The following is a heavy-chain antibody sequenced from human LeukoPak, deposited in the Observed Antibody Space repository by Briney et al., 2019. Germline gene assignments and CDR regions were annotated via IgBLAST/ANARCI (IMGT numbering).Heavy chain of an antibody. CDR2: INPNSGGT. CDR1: GYTFTGYY. D-gene: IGHD2-2*02. CDR3: ARAVPAAIHWFDP. J-gene: IGHJ5*02. V-gene: IGHV1-2*02. Sequence: ASVKVSCKASGYTFTGYYMHWVRQAPGQGLEWMGWINPNSGGTNYAQKFQGRVTMTRDTSISTAHMELSRLRSDDTAVYYCARAVPAAIHWFDPWGQGTLVTVSS.